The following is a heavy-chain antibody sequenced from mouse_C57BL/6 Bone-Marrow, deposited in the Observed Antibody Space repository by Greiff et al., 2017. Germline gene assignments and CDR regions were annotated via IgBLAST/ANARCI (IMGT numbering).Heavy chain of an antibody. J-gene: IGHJ4*01. CDR1: GYTFTSYD. CDR3: ARRAVVPYYYAMDY. Sequence: VQLQQSGPELVQPGASVKLSCKASGYTFTSYDINWVKQRPGPGLEWIGWIYPRDGSTKYNEKFKGKATLTVDTSSSTAYMELHSLTSEDSAVYFCARRAVVPYYYAMDYWGQGTSVTVSS. D-gene: IGHD1-1*01. V-gene: IGHV1-85*01. CDR2: IYPRDGST.